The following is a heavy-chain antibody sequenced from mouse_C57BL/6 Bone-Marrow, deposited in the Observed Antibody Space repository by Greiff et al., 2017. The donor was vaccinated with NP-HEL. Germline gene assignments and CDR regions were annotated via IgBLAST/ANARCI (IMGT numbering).Heavy chain of an antibody. V-gene: IGHV6-3*01. Sequence: EVKLMESGGGLVQPGGSMKLSCVASGFTFSNYWMNWVRQSPEKGLEWVAQIRLKSDNYATHYAESVKGRFTISRDDSKSSVYLQMNNLRAEDTGIYYCTTYTPLAYWGQGTLVTVSA. CDR3: TTYTPLAY. J-gene: IGHJ3*01. CDR1: GFTFSNYW. CDR2: IRLKSDNYAT. D-gene: IGHD5-1*01.